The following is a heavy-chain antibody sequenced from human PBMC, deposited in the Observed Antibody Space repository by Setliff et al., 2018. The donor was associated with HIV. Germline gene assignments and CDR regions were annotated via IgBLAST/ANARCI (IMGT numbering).Heavy chain of an antibody. J-gene: IGHJ4*02. CDR3: AREGYCNSASCPGYMAHLDY. CDR2: ISLDGSNK. D-gene: IGHD2-2*01. V-gene: IGHV3-30*04. Sequence: GGSLRLSCAASGFTFRTYALHWVRQAPGKGLEWVALISLDGSNKYYADSVKGRFTISRDNSKNTLYLHMNSLRAEDTAVYYCAREGYCNSASCPGYMAHLDYWGQGTMVTVSS. CDR1: GFTFRTYA.